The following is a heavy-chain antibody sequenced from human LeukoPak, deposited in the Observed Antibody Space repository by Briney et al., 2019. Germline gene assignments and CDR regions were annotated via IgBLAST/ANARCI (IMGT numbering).Heavy chain of an antibody. J-gene: IGHJ4*02. V-gene: IGHV1-2*02. D-gene: IGHD1-26*01. CDR3: ARESGSYFRAADY. Sequence: GASVKVSCKASGYTFTGYYMHWVRQAPGQGLEWMGWINPNSGGTNYARKFQGRVTMTRDTSISTAYMELSRLRSDDTAVYYCARESGSYFRAADYWGQGTLVTVSS. CDR1: GYTFTGYY. CDR2: INPNSGGT.